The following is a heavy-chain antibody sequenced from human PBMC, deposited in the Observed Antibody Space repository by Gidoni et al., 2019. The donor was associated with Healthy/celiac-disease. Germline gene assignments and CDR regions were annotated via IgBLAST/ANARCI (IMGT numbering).Heavy chain of an antibody. V-gene: IGHV3-21*01. CDR1: GFTFSSYS. Sequence: AASGFTFSSYSMNWVRQAPGKGLEWVSSISSSSSYIYYADSVKGRFTISRDNAKNSLYLQMNSLRAEDTAVYYCARFLEWLPSGDGMDVWGQGTTVTVSS. CDR3: ARFLEWLPSGDGMDV. J-gene: IGHJ6*02. D-gene: IGHD3-3*01. CDR2: ISSSSSYI.